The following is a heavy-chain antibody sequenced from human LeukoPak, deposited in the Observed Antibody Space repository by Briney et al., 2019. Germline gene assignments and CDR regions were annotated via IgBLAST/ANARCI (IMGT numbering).Heavy chain of an antibody. J-gene: IGHJ6*02. CDR2: ISDDGVSK. CDR1: GFTFDNYA. D-gene: IGHD3-10*01. Sequence: PGGSLRLSCVASGFTFDNYAMHWVRQAPGKGLEWVSNISDDGVSKYYADSVKGRFIISRDYGRDSLVLQMNNLRTDDTALYYCAKSLRGSGVLYPAYDYYSGMDVWGQGTTVTVSS. CDR3: AKSLRGSGVLYPAYDYYSGMDV. V-gene: IGHV3-43*02.